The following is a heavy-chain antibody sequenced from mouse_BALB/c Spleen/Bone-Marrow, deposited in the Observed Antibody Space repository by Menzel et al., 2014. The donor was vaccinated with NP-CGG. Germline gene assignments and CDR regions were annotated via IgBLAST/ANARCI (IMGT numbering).Heavy chain of an antibody. V-gene: IGHV7-3*02. CDR3: ARDKGNVFFNY. J-gene: IGHJ2*01. CDR2: IRNKANDYTT. CDR1: GFTFTDYY. Sequence: EVKVEESGGGLVQPGGSLRLSCATSGFTFTDYYMSWVCQPPGKALEWLGFIRNKANDYTTEYSASVKGRFTISRDNSQSILYLQMTTLRAEDSATYYCARDKGNVFFNYWGQGTTLTVSS.